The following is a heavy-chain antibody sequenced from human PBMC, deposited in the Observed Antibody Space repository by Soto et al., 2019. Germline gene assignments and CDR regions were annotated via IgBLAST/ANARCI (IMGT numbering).Heavy chain of an antibody. CDR3: ARHGSGWDY. V-gene: IGHV1-3*05. Sequence: QVQLVQSGAEEKKPGASVKVSCKASGYTFTSCAMHWVRQAPGQRLEWMGWINAGNGNTKYSQKFQGRVTITRDTSASTANMELRSLRSEDTAVYYSARHGSGWDYWGQGTLVTVSS. D-gene: IGHD6-19*01. CDR1: GYTFTSCA. CDR2: INAGNGNT. J-gene: IGHJ4*02.